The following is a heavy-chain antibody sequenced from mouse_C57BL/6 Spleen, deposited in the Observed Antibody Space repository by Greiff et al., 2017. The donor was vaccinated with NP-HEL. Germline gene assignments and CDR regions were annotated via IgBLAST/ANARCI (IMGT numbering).Heavy chain of an antibody. J-gene: IGHJ1*03. CDR1: GYAFSSYW. D-gene: IGHD1-1*01. CDR3: ARSEIYYGSRHWYFDV. Sequence: QVQLHQSGAELVKPGASVKISCKASGYAFSSYWMNWVKQRPGKGLEWIGQIYPGDGDTNYNGKFKGKATLTADKSSRTAYMQLSSLTSEDSAVYFCARSEIYYGSRHWYFDVWGTGTTVTVSS. CDR2: IYPGDGDT. V-gene: IGHV1-80*01.